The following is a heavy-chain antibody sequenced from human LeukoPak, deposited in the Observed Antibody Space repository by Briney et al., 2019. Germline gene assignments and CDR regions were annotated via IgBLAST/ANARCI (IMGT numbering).Heavy chain of an antibody. D-gene: IGHD3-22*01. CDR2: INHSGST. CDR3: ARGRDYYDSSGYYGPFDY. V-gene: IGHV4-34*01. J-gene: IGHJ4*02. CDR1: GGSFSGYY. Sequence: QSSETLSLTCAVYGGSFSGYYWSWIRQPPGKGLEWIGEINHSGSTSYNPSLKSRVTISVDTSKNQFSLKLSSVTAADTAVYYCARGRDYYDSSGYYGPFDYWGQGTLVTVSS.